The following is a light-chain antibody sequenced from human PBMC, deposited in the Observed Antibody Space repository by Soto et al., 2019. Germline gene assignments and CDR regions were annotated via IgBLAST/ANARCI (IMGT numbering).Light chain of an antibody. CDR3: AGWDDSLHGIV. J-gene: IGLJ1*01. Sequence: QSVLTQPPSASGTPGQRVTISCSGGNSNIGTNYVYWYQHLPGATPKLLIYRNNHRPSGVPDRFSASKSGTSASLAINGLRSEDEANYYCAGWDDSLHGIVFGTGTKVNVL. CDR1: NSNIGTNY. V-gene: IGLV1-47*01. CDR2: RNN.